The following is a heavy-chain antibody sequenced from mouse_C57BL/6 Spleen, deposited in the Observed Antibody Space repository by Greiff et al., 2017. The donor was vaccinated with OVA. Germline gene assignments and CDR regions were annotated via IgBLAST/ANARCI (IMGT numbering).Heavy chain of an antibody. CDR1: GYTFTDYY. Sequence: EVQLQQSGPELVKPGASVKISCKASGYTFTDYYMNWVKQSHGKSLEWIGDINPNNGGISYNQKFKGKATLTVEKSSSTAYMELRSLTSEDSAVYYCARSNYGNYEDYAMDYWGQGTSVTVSS. CDR2: INPNNGGI. V-gene: IGHV1-26*01. J-gene: IGHJ4*01. CDR3: ARSNYGNYEDYAMDY. D-gene: IGHD2-1*01.